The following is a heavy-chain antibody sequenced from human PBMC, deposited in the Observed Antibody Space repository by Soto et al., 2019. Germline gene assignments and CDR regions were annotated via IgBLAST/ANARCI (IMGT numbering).Heavy chain of an antibody. CDR2: IYYSGST. CDR3: ARGRITMVRGVIIKYYYYGMDV. CDR1: GGSISSYY. Sequence: KPSETLSLTCTVSGGSISSYYWSWIRQPPGKGLEWIGYIYYSGSTNYNPSLKSRVTISVDTSKNQFSLKLSSVTAADTAVYYCARGRITMVRGVIIKYYYYGMDVWGQGTTVTVSS. J-gene: IGHJ6*02. D-gene: IGHD3-10*01. V-gene: IGHV4-59*01.